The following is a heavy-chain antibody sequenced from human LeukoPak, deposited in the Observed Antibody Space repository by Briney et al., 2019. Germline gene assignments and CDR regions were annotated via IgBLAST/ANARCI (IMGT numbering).Heavy chain of an antibody. Sequence: GGSLRLSCAASGFTFSSYAVSWVRQSPGKGLEWVSSISASGASTYYADSVKGRFTISRDNSKNTLYLQMNSLRAEDTAVYYCAKDDNGYYFHYWGQGTLVTVSS. CDR3: AKDDNGYYFHY. V-gene: IGHV3-23*01. CDR2: ISASGAST. D-gene: IGHD2-8*01. J-gene: IGHJ4*02. CDR1: GFTFSSYA.